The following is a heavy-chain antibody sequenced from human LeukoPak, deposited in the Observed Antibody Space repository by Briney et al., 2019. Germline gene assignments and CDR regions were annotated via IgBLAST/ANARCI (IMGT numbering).Heavy chain of an antibody. CDR3: ARHIGTYYDY. D-gene: IGHD2-21*01. Sequence: GGSLRLSCAASGFSFGSYWMGWVRQAPGKGLEWVANIKQDGNEKYYVDSVKGRFTFSRDNTKNSLYLQMNSLRAEDTAVYYCARHIGTYYDYWGQGTLVTVSS. V-gene: IGHV3-7*01. CDR1: GFSFGSYW. J-gene: IGHJ4*02. CDR2: IKQDGNEK.